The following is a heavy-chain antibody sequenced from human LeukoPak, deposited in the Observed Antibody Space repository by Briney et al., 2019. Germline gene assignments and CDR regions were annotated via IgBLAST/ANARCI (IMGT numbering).Heavy chain of an antibody. CDR1: GYTLTELS. J-gene: IGHJ4*02. CDR3: ARGMSILYYYDSSGYWVH. CDR2: FDPEDGET. V-gene: IGHV1-24*01. D-gene: IGHD3-22*01. Sequence: ASVKVSCKVSGYTLTELSMHWVRQAPGKGLEWMGGFDPEDGETIYAQKFQGRVTMTEDTSTDTAYMELSSLRSEDTAVYYCARGMSILYYYDSSGYWVHWGQGTLVTVSS.